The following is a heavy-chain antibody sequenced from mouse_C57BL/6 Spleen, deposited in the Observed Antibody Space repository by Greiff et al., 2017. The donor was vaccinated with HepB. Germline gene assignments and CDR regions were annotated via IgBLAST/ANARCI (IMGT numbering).Heavy chain of an antibody. V-gene: IGHV5-9*04. D-gene: IGHD2-5*01. J-gene: IGHJ3*01. CDR2: ISGGGGNT. CDR1: GFTFSSYT. Sequence: EVKLMESGGGLVKPGGSLKLSCAASGFTFSSYTMSWVRQTPEKRLEWVATISGGGGNTYYPDSVKGRFTISRDNAKNTLYLQMSSLRSEDTAVYYCARDYSNWSAYWGQGTLVTVSA. CDR3: ARDYSNWSAY.